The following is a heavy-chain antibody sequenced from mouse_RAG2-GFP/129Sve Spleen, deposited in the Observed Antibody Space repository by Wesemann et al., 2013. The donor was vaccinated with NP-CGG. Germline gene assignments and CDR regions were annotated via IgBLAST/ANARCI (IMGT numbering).Heavy chain of an antibody. CDR3: ASDYAY. CDR1: GYTFTNYG. V-gene: IGHV9-1*02. Sequence: QIQLVQSGPELKKPGETVKISCKASGYTFTNYGMNWVKQAPGKGLKWMGWINTYTGEPTYADDFKGRFAFSLETSASTAYLQINNLKNEDMATYFCASDYAYWGQGTLVTVSA. J-gene: IGHJ3*01. CDR2: INTYTGEP. D-gene: IGHD2-4*01.